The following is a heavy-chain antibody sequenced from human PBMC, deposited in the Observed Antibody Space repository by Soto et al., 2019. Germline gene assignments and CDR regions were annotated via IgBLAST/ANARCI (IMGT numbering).Heavy chain of an antibody. V-gene: IGHV3-23*01. D-gene: IGHD3-22*01. J-gene: IGHJ4*02. CDR1: GFTFSSYA. Sequence: GGSLSLSCAASGFTFSSYAVSWVRQAPGKGPEWISSISGSGSTIYYADSVKGRFTISRDNSKNTLYLQMSSLRAEDTAVYYCAKVFYYYDSSGYYYFDYWGQGTLVTVS. CDR3: AKVFYYYDSSGYYYFDY. CDR2: ISGSGSTI.